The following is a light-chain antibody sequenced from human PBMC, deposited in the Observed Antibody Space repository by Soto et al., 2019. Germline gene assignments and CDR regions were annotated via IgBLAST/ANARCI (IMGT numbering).Light chain of an antibody. Sequence: QPVLAQPGSRAGTRGQSITISCAGTIDDIGAYAYVSWYQQHPGNAPTRLVYEVINRPSGVSDRFSGSKSGNAASLTISGLQAEDEADYYCNSYPNSSAVVFGGGTKVTVL. V-gene: IGLV2-14*01. CDR2: EVI. J-gene: IGLJ2*01. CDR1: IDDIGAYAY. CDR3: NSYPNSSAVV.